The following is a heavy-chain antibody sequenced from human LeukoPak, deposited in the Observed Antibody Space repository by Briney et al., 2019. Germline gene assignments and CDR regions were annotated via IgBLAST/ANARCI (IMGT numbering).Heavy chain of an antibody. J-gene: IGHJ4*02. Sequence: PGGSLKLSCAASGFTFSGSAMHWVRQASGKGLEWVGRIRSKANSYATAYAASVKGRFTISRDDSKNTAYLQMNSLKTEDTAVYYCTRHLFFRDSYGPSDDWGQGTLVTVSS. D-gene: IGHD5-18*01. CDR2: IRSKANSYAT. CDR3: TRHLFFRDSYGPSDD. CDR1: GFTFSGSA. V-gene: IGHV3-73*01.